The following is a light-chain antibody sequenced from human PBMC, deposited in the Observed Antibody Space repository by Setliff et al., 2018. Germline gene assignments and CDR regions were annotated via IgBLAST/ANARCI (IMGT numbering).Light chain of an antibody. J-gene: IGLJ1*01. Sequence: QSALAQPASVSGSPGQSITISCTGTRSDVGGYNYVSWYQQHSGKVPKLMIYEVSNRPSGVSNRFSGSKSGNTASLTISRLQTEDEADYYCTSYTISSTEVFGTGTKVTVL. CDR2: EVS. V-gene: IGLV2-14*01. CDR1: RSDVGGYNY. CDR3: TSYTISSTEV.